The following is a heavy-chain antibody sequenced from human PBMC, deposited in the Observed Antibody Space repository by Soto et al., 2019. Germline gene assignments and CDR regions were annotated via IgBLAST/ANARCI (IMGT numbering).Heavy chain of an antibody. Sequence: PSETLSLTCIFSGCSISDSDYYWGWVRQPPGKGLEWLGSVYYTDYKYYNPSLNGRVSVPIDTSKNQFYLKLSSVNAADTAVYYCARHRYSSGWYGLTHEFDSWGQGTLVTVSS. CDR2: VYYTDYK. V-gene: IGHV4-39*01. J-gene: IGHJ4*02. CDR1: GCSISDSDYY. D-gene: IGHD6-19*01. CDR3: ARHRYSSGWYGLTHEFDS.